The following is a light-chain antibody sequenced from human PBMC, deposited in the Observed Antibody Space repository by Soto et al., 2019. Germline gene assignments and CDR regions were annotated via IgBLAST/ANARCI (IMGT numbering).Light chain of an antibody. CDR2: GAS. Sequence: DIQMTQSPSSLSASVGDRVIITCRASQSISSYLNWYQQKPVTAPTPLIYGASSLQSGVPSRFSGSGSGTDLPLTITSLKPEDFATSYCQQNYGTPWTFGQGTKVEIK. V-gene: IGKV1-39*01. CDR3: QQNYGTPWT. J-gene: IGKJ1*01. CDR1: QSISSY.